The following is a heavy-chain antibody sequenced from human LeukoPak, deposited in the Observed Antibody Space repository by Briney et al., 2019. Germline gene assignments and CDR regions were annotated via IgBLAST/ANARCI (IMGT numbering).Heavy chain of an antibody. CDR2: IYTSGTT. Sequence: SETLSLTCNVSGDSISSYYWSWIRQPPGEGLEWIGYIYTSGTTSYNPSLKSRVTISVDTSTNQFSLRLSSVTAADTAVYYCARSYYDFLTGYYLDYWGQGTLVTVSS. D-gene: IGHD3-9*01. CDR1: GDSISSYY. CDR3: ARSYYDFLTGYYLDY. V-gene: IGHV4-4*09. J-gene: IGHJ4*02.